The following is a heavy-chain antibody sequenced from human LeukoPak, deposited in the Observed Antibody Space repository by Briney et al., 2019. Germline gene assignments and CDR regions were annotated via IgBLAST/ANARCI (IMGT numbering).Heavy chain of an antibody. CDR3: ARGTTAATGIFDC. V-gene: IGHV4-4*07. D-gene: IGHD6-13*01. CDR2: IYSSGST. Sequence: PSETLSLTSSVSGGSISIYYWSWVRQPAGKGLEWIGRIYSSGSTNYNPSLNSRVTMSVDTSNNQFSLRLTSVTAADTAVYYCARGTTAATGIFDCWGQGTLVTVSS. J-gene: IGHJ4*02. CDR1: GGSISIYY.